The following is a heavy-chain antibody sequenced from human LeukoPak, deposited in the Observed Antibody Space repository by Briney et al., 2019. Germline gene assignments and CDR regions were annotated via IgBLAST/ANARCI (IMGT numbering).Heavy chain of an antibody. CDR1: GGTFSSYA. CDR2: IIPILGIA. J-gene: IGHJ4*02. V-gene: IGHV1-69*04. Sequence: ASVKVSCKASGGTFSSYAISWVRQAPGQGLEWMGRIIPILGIANYAQKFQGRVTITADKSTSTAYMELSSLRSEDTAVYYCAGTRYYYDSSGYYYENYDFDYWGQGPLVTVSS. D-gene: IGHD3-22*01. CDR3: AGTRYYYDSSGYYYENYDFDY.